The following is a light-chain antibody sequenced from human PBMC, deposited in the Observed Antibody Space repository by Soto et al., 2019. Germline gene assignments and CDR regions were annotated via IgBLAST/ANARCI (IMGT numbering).Light chain of an antibody. J-gene: IGKJ3*01. Sequence: EIVLTQSPDTLSLSPGERATLSCRASQNIYINSLAWYQQRPGQAPRLLIYGGSTRATAVPDRFSGSGSGTDFALTISRLEPEDFAVYYCQQYGTPPLTFGPGIKVD. CDR3: QQYGTPPLT. CDR2: GGS. V-gene: IGKV3-20*01. CDR1: QNIYINS.